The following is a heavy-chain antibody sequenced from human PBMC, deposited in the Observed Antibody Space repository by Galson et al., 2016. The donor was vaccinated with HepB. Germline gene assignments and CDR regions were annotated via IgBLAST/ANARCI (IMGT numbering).Heavy chain of an antibody. CDR2: ISWNSGFI. J-gene: IGHJ4*02. V-gene: IGHV3-9*01. CDR1: GFTFADYA. Sequence: SLRLSCAASGFTFADYAMHWVRQAPGKGLEWVSGISWNSGFIGYVDSVRGRFTISRDNAENSLYLQMNSLRAEDTALYYCAKDLAEYIAVATSGQPFDSWGQGTLVTVSS. D-gene: IGHD6-19*01. CDR3: AKDLAEYIAVATSGQPFDS.